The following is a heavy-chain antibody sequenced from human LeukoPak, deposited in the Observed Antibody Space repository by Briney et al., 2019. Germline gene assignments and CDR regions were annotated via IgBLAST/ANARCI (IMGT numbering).Heavy chain of an antibody. V-gene: IGHV3-53*01. Sequence: GGSLRLSCAVSGFSVSNNYMSWVRQAPGKGLHWISDIYSGGSTFYENSLKGRFTISRDKSKNTVYLQMTSLRAEDTAVYCRAKVFYGSGSRLYYMDVWGKGTTVTISS. CDR1: GFSVSNNY. J-gene: IGHJ6*03. CDR3: AKVFYGSGSRLYYMDV. CDR2: IYSGGST. D-gene: IGHD3-10*01.